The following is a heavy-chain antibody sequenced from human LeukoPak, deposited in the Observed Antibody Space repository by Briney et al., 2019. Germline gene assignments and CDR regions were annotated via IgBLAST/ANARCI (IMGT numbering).Heavy chain of an antibody. D-gene: IGHD3-22*01. CDR1: GFTFSSYA. CDR3: ARVLRDASGYYDY. CDR2: ISIHGGDT. Sequence: GGSLRLSCAASGFTFSSYAMHWVRQAPGKGLEYVSAISIHGGDTYYTNSVKGRFTISRDNSKNTLYLQMGSLRAEDMAVYYCARVLRDASGYYDYWGQGTLVTVSS. J-gene: IGHJ4*02. V-gene: IGHV3-64*01.